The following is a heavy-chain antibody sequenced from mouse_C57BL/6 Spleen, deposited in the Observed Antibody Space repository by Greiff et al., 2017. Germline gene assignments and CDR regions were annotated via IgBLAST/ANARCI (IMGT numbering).Heavy chain of an antibody. Sequence: EVKVVESGGDLVKPGGSLKLSCAASGFTFSSYGMSWVRQTPDKRLEWVATIRSGGSYTYYPDSVKGRFTIARDNAKNTLYLQMSSLKSEDTAMYYCAGRGITTVQQGYYCDYWGQGTTLTVSS. V-gene: IGHV5-6*02. CDR3: AGRGITTVQQGYYCDY. J-gene: IGHJ2*01. CDR1: GFTFSSYG. CDR2: IRSGGSYT. D-gene: IGHD1-1*01.